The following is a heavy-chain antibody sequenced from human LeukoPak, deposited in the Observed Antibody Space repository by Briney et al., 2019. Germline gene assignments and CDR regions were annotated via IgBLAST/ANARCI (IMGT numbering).Heavy chain of an antibody. CDR2: ISITTTYI. J-gene: IGHJ6*03. CDR3: ARFGGGTSYYYYMDV. V-gene: IGHV3-21*01. CDR1: GFTFSRHS. D-gene: IGHD3-16*01. Sequence: PGGSLRLSCAASGFTFSRHSMNWVRQAPGKGLEWVSSISITTTYIYYADSVEGRFTISRDNAKNSLYLQMNSLRAEDTAVYYCARFGGGTSYYYYMDVWGKGTTVTVSS.